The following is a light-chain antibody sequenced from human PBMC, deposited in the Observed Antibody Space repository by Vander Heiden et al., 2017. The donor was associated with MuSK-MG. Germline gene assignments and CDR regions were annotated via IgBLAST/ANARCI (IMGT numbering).Light chain of an antibody. CDR3: KHSYRTPMYT. CDR2: AAS. Sequence: DIQMTQSPSSLSASVGDRVTITCRASQSISSYLNWYQQKPGKAPKLLIYAASSLQSGVPSRLSGSGSGTDFTLTISSRQPEDFATYYCKHSYRTPMYTFGKGTKVEIK. V-gene: IGKV1-39*01. CDR1: QSISSY. J-gene: IGKJ2*01.